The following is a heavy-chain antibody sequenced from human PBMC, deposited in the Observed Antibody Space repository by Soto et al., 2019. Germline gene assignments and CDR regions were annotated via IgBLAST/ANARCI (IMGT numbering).Heavy chain of an antibody. V-gene: IGHV4-61*01. CDR2: ISYSGGT. Sequence: PSETLSLTCSVSAGSVDRSNYFWNWIRQPPGKGLEWIGNISYSGGTNKNPALKSRVTLSLDTSKNQFSLTLTSVTAADTAMYYCVRATYFSDSSGYTRCFDYWGQGTLVTVSS. CDR1: AGSVDRSNYF. J-gene: IGHJ4*02. D-gene: IGHD3-22*01. CDR3: VRATYFSDSSGYTRCFDY.